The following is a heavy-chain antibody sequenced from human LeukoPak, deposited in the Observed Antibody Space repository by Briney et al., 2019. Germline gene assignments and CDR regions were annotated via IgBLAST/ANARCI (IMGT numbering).Heavy chain of an antibody. CDR3: ARDRDDGGFEY. Sequence: GGSLRLSCAASGFTFRNYCMSWVRQAPEKGLEWVANINQDGRVKQYVDSLKGRFTISRDNAKNSLYLQLNSLRAEDTAVYYCARDRDDGGFEYWGQGTLVTVSS. D-gene: IGHD4-23*01. CDR1: GFTFRNYC. CDR2: INQDGRVK. J-gene: IGHJ4*02. V-gene: IGHV3-7*01.